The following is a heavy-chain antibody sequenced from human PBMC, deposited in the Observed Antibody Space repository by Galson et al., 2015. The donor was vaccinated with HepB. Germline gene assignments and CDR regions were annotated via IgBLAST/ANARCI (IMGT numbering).Heavy chain of an antibody. CDR2: IIPIFGTA. J-gene: IGHJ4*02. Sequence: SVKVSCKASGGTFSSYAISWVRQAPGQGLEWMGGIIPIFGTANYAQKFQGRVTITADESTSTAYMELSSLRSEDTAVYYCASPKDRTAGYSYGGGFDYWGQGTLVTVSS. CDR1: GGTFSSYA. CDR3: ASPKDRTAGYSYGGGFDY. V-gene: IGHV1-69*13. D-gene: IGHD5-18*01.